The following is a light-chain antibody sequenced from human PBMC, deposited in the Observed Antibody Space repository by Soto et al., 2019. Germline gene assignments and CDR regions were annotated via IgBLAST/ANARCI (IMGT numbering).Light chain of an antibody. J-gene: IGLJ1*01. CDR1: SSDIGGYNY. V-gene: IGLV2-8*01. CDR3: RSYAGSNNPYV. Sequence: QSVLTQPPSASGSPGQSVTISCTGTSSDIGGYNYVSWYQQYPGKAPKLMIYEVSKRPSGVPDRFSGSKSGNTASLTVSGLQAEDEADYYCRSYAGSNNPYVFGTGTKVTVL. CDR2: EVS.